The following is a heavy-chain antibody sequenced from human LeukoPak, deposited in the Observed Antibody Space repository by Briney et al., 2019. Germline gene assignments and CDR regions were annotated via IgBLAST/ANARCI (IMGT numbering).Heavy chain of an antibody. D-gene: IGHD4-17*01. V-gene: IGHV4-59*01. CDR1: GASISSYY. CDR2: IYYSGST. CDR3: ARVPALALTTGEAFDS. Sequence: KPSETLSLTCTVSGASISSYYWNWIRQPPGKGLEWLGYIYYSGSTNYNPSLGSRVTISLDTSKNQFSLKLRFVTAGDTAVYYCARVPALALTTGEAFDSWGQGTLVTVSS. J-gene: IGHJ4*02.